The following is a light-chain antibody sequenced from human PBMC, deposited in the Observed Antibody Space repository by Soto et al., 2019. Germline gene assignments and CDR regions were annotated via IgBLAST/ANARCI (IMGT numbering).Light chain of an antibody. Sequence: QSALTQPPSAPGSPGQSVTISCTGTSSDIGASNFVSWYQQHAGKAPKLVIYEVTKRPSGVPDRFSGSKFGNTASLTVSGLQTEDEADYYCSSFTGFSTVFGSGTKVTVL. J-gene: IGLJ1*01. V-gene: IGLV2-8*01. CDR2: EVT. CDR3: SSFTGFSTV. CDR1: SSDIGASNF.